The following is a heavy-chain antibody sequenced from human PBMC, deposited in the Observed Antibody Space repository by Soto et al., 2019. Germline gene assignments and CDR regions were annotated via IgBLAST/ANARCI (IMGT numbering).Heavy chain of an antibody. Sequence: PGGSLRLSCAASGFTLSSYWMSWVRQAPGKGLEWVANIKQDGSEKYYVDSVKGRFTISRDNAKNSLYLQMNSLRAEDTAVYYCASYTYYYDSSGHRAPDWFDPWGQGALVTVSS. V-gene: IGHV3-7*03. CDR1: GFTLSSYW. J-gene: IGHJ5*02. CDR3: ASYTYYYDSSGHRAPDWFDP. D-gene: IGHD3-22*01. CDR2: IKQDGSEK.